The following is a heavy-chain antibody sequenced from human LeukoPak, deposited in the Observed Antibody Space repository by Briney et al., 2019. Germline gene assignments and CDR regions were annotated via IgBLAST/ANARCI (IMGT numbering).Heavy chain of an antibody. CDR3: ATLLQDSAAGKRYSSGWYNWFDP. CDR1: GGSISSSSYY. Sequence: PSETLSLTCTVSGGSISSSSYYWGWIRQPPGKGLEWIESIYYSGSTYYNPSLKSRVTISVDTSKNQFSLKLSSVTAADTAVYYCATLLQDSAAGKRYSSGWYNWFDPWGQGTLVTVSS. CDR2: IYYSGST. V-gene: IGHV4-39*07. J-gene: IGHJ5*02. D-gene: IGHD6-19*01.